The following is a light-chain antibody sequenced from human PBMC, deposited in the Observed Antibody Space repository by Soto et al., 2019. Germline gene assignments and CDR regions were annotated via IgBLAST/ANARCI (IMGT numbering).Light chain of an antibody. V-gene: IGKV1-39*01. CDR1: QSISSY. CDR3: QQGYSSLYT. Sequence: DIQMTQSPSSLSASVGDRVTITCRASQSISSYLNWYQQKPGKAPKLLIYATSSLQSGVPSSFSGSGSCTDFTLSSSKLQPEDFPTYYCQQGYSSLYTIGQGTNLEIK. J-gene: IGKJ2*01. CDR2: ATS.